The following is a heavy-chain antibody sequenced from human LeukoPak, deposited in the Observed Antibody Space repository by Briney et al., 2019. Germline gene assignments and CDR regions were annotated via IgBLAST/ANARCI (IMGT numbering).Heavy chain of an antibody. J-gene: IGHJ4*02. CDR2: ISGSGGST. V-gene: IGHV3-23*01. CDR1: GFTFSSYG. CDR3: AKGYDSSGCTIDY. D-gene: IGHD3-22*01. Sequence: GGSLRLSCAASGFTFSSYGMSWVRQAPGKGLEWVSAISGSGGSTYYADSVKGRFIISRDNSKNTLYLKMNSLRAEDTAVYYCAKGYDSSGCTIDYWGQGTLVTVSS.